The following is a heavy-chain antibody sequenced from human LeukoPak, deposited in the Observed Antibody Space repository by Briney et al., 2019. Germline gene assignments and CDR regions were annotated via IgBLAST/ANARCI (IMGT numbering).Heavy chain of an antibody. Sequence: GGSLRLSCAVSRFPFGNFWMSWVRQAPGKGLEWVAVIWYDGRNKHYADSVEGRFTISRDNSKNTLYLQMNSLRAEDTAVYYCVRVVTVSNTDPAFDIWGQGTMVTVSS. CDR2: IWYDGRNK. D-gene: IGHD2-21*02. CDR3: VRVVTVSNTDPAFDI. V-gene: IGHV3-33*08. J-gene: IGHJ3*02. CDR1: RFPFGNFW.